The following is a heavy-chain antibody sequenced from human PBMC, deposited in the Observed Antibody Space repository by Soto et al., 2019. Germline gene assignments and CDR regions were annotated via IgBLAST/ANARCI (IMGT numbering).Heavy chain of an antibody. Sequence: EVQLLESGGGLVQPGGCLRLSCAASGFTFSSYAMSWVRQAPGKGLEWVSAISGSGGSSYYADSVKGRFTISRDNSKNTLSLQMDSLRAEDTAVYYCARRTSGWYLYYWGQGTRVTFSS. D-gene: IGHD6-19*01. CDR1: GFTFSSYA. J-gene: IGHJ4*02. CDR2: ISGSGGSS. CDR3: ARRTSGWYLYY. V-gene: IGHV3-23*01.